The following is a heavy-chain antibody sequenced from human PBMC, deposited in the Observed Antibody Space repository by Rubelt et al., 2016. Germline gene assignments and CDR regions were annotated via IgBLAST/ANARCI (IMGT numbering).Heavy chain of an antibody. D-gene: IGHD2-2*01. J-gene: IGHJ4*02. V-gene: IGHV3-74*01. Sequence: EVQLVESGGGLVQPGGSLRLSCAASGFTFTNYWTHWVRQAPGKGLVWIYRISTDGRSTSYADSVKGRFTNSRGNAKNTLYLQMNSLRDEDTAVYYCATQGYCSSTSCYGAYWGQGTLVTVSS. CDR1: GFTFTNYW. CDR3: ATQGYCSSTSCYGAY. CDR2: ISTDGRST.